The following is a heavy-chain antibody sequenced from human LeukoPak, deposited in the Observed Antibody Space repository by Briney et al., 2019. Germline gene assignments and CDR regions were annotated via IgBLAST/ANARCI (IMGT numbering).Heavy chain of an antibody. V-gene: IGHV4-59*12. CDR2: IYYSGST. J-gene: IGHJ4*02. Sequence: SETLSLTCTVSGGSISRYYWSWIRQPPGKGLEWIGYIYYSGSTNYNPSLKSRVTISVDTSKNQFSLKLSSVTAADTAVYYCARGRGLWFGELDVYFDYWGQGTLVTVSS. CDR1: GGSISRYY. CDR3: ARGRGLWFGELDVYFDY. D-gene: IGHD3-10*01.